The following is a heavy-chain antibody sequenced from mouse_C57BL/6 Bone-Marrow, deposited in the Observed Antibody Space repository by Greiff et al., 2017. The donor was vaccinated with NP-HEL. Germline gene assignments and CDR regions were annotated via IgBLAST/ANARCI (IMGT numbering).Heavy chain of an antibody. CDR2: IYPGDGDT. V-gene: IGHV1-80*01. CDR3: ARFMDYGSSYDYYAMDY. J-gene: IGHJ4*01. Sequence: QVQLQQSGAELVKPGASVKISCKASGYAFSSYWMNWVKQRPGKGLEWIGQIYPGDGDTNYNGKLKGKATLTADKSSSTAYMQLSSLTSEDSAVYFCARFMDYGSSYDYYAMDYWGQGTSVTVSS. D-gene: IGHD1-1*01. CDR1: GYAFSSYW.